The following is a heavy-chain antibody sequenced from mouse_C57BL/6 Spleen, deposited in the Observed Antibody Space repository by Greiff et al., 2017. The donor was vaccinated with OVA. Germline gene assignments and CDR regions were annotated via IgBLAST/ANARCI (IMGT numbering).Heavy chain of an antibody. D-gene: IGHD1-1*01. CDR2: ILPGSGST. J-gene: IGHJ4*01. V-gene: IGHV1-9*01. CDR3: ARLELRKDYAMDY. Sequence: QVQLQQSGAELMKPGASVKLSCKATGYTFTGYWIEWVKQRPGHGLEWIGEILPGSGSTNYNEKFKGKATFTADTSYNTAYMQLSSLTTEDAAIYTCARLELRKDYAMDYWGKGTSVTVSS. CDR1: GYTFTGYW.